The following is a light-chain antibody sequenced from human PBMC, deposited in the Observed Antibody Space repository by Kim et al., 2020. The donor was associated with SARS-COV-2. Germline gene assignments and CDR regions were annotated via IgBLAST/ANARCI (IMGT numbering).Light chain of an antibody. CDR3: CSYAGSYTFVV. V-gene: IGLV2-11*01. CDR2: DVT. Sequence: QSALTQPRSVSGSPGQSVTISCTGTSSDVGGYNYVSWYQQHPGKAPKVMIYDVTKRSSGVPDRFSGSKSGNTASLTISGLQAEDEADYYCCSYAGSYTFVVFGGGTKLTVL. CDR1: SSDVGGYNY. J-gene: IGLJ2*01.